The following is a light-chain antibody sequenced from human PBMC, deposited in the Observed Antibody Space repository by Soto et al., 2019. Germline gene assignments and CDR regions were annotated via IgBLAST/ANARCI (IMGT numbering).Light chain of an antibody. CDR1: QSISNY. Sequence: DIPMTQSPSSLSASVGDRVTITCRASQSISNYLNWYQQKPGKAPNLLIYAASSLQSGVPSRFSGSGSGTDFTLTISNLQPEDFATYYCQQSFSTPLTFGGGTKVESK. CDR3: QQSFSTPLT. J-gene: IGKJ4*01. V-gene: IGKV1-39*01. CDR2: AAS.